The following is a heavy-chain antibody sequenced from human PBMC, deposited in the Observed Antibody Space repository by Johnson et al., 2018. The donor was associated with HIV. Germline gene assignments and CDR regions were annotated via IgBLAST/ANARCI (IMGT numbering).Heavy chain of an antibody. D-gene: IGHD2/OR15-2a*01. CDR3: ARNSRNDAFDI. Sequence: QMQLVESGGGVVQPGRSLRLSCAASGFTFSTYAMHWVRQAPGKGLEWVAIIFYDGSYKYYADSVKGRFTISRDNSKNTLYLHMNSLRAEDTAVYSCARNSRNDAFDIWGQGTMVTVSS. CDR2: IFYDGSYK. CDR1: GFTFSTYA. J-gene: IGHJ3*02. V-gene: IGHV3-30*04.